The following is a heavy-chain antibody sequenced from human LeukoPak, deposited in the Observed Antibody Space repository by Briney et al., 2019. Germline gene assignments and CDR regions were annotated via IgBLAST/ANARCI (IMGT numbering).Heavy chain of an antibody. Sequence: SETLSLTCTVSGGSISSYYWSWIRQPAGKGLEWIGRIYSSGGTDYNPSLKSRVTMSVDTSKNQFSLKLTSVTAADTAVFFCARGIGLGDFDYWGQGTLVTVSS. D-gene: IGHD1-26*01. J-gene: IGHJ4*02. CDR3: ARGIGLGDFDY. V-gene: IGHV4-4*07. CDR1: GGSISSYY. CDR2: IYSSGGT.